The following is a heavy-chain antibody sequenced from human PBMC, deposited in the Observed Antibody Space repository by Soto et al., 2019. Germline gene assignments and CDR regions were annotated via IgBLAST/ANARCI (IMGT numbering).Heavy chain of an antibody. CDR2: IYYSGST. V-gene: IGHV4-31*03. CDR3: ARDRADYDFWSGTRGAFDI. D-gene: IGHD3-3*01. CDR1: GGSISSGRYY. Sequence: SETLSLTCTVSGGSISSGRYYWSWIRQHPGKGLEWIGYIYYSGSTYYNPSLKSRVTISVDTSKNQFSLKLSSVTAADTAVYYCARDRADYDFWSGTRGAFDIWGQGTMVTVSS. J-gene: IGHJ3*02.